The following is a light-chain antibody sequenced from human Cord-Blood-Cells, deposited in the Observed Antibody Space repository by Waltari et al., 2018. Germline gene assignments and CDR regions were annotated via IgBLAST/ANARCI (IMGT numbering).Light chain of an antibody. Sequence: QSALTQPASVSGSPGQSIPISCTGTSSDVGGYNYVSWYQQHPGKAPKLMLYDVSNRPSGVSNRFAGSQSGNTASLTISGLQAEDEADYYRSSYTSSSTLVVGTGTKVTVL. J-gene: IGLJ1*01. CDR3: SSYTSSSTLV. CDR1: SSDVGGYNY. CDR2: DVS. V-gene: IGLV2-14*01.